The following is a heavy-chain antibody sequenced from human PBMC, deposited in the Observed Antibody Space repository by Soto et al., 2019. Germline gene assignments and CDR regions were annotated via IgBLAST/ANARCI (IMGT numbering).Heavy chain of an antibody. V-gene: IGHV3-23*01. CDR3: AKDDVSGDGLWLVSD. CDR2: IGGTGGFVT. CDR1: GFTFSKYA. D-gene: IGHD2-21*02. J-gene: IGHJ4*02. Sequence: GGSLRLSCAASGFTFSKYAMSWVRQAPGKGLEWVSTIGGTGGFVTYYADSVKGRFTISRDNSKNTLYLQMNSLRAEDTAIYYCAKDDVSGDGLWLVSDWGQGTPVTVSS.